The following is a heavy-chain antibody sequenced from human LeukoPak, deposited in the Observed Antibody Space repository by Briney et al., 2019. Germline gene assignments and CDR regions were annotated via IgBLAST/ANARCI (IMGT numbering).Heavy chain of an antibody. D-gene: IGHD3-16*01. V-gene: IGHV3-21*01. CDR1: GFPFSGYS. CDR2: ISSISSCI. Sequence: MPGGSLRLSCAASGFPFSGYSMSWLLQAPGKGLEWVSSISSISSCIYYADSVKGRFTISRDNAKNSLYLQVNSLRAEDTGVYYCARDWGGDGVFDYWGQGTLVTVSS. J-gene: IGHJ4*02. CDR3: ARDWGGDGVFDY.